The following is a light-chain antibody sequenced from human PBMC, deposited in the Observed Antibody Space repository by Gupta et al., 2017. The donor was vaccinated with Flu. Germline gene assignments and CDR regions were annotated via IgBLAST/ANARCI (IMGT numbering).Light chain of an antibody. V-gene: IGKV4-1*01. CDR2: WAS. CDR1: ETLLFKSDNKNY. J-gene: IGKJ2*01. CDR3: QQYFTTPYT. Sequence: DIVMTQSPDSLAVSLGERATINCKSSETLLFKSDNKNYLAWYQQRPGQPPKLLLYWASTRQSGVPDLFSGSGSATDFTLTISRLQAEDVAIYYCQQYFTTPYTFGQGTKLEIK.